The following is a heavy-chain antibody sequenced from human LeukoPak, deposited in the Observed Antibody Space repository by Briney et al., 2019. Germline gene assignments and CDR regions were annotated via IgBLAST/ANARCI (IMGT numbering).Heavy chain of an antibody. CDR1: GYTLTELS. J-gene: IGHJ5*02. CDR3: ATETTTVKNGGRFDP. V-gene: IGHV1-24*01. D-gene: IGHD4-17*01. CDR2: FDPEDGET. Sequence: ASVNVSCTVSGYTLTELSMLRVRQAPGKGLEWMGGFDPEDGETIYAQKFQGRVTMAEDTSTDTAYMELSSLRSEDTAVYYCATETTTVKNGGRFDPWGQGTLVTVSS.